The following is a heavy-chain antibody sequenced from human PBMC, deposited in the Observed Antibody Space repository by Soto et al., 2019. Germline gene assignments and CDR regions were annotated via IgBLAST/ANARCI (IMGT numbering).Heavy chain of an antibody. J-gene: IGHJ4*02. V-gene: IGHV4-59*08. D-gene: IGHD6-19*01. CDR1: GGYISSHY. CDR3: ARHSLYSSGWYFGY. Sequence: LSEPQSHPSTVSGGYISSHYWSWIRKPPGKGLEWIGYIYYSGSTNYNPSLKSRVTISVDTSKNQFSLKLSSVTAADTAVYYCARHSLYSSGWYFGYWGQGTLVTVSS. CDR2: IYYSGST.